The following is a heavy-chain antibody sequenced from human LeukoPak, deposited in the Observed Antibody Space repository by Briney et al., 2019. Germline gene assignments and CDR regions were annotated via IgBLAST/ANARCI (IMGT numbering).Heavy chain of an antibody. V-gene: IGHV3-48*01. CDR3: AKDGAEWPGGYYMDV. Sequence: GGSLRLSCAASGFTFSAYRMTWVRQSPQKGLEWISFISSTGGTKYYADSVKGRFTISRDNSKNTLYLQMNSLRAEDTAVYYCAKDGAEWPGGYYMDVWGKGTTVTVSS. J-gene: IGHJ6*03. D-gene: IGHD3-3*01. CDR2: ISSTGGTK. CDR1: GFTFSAYR.